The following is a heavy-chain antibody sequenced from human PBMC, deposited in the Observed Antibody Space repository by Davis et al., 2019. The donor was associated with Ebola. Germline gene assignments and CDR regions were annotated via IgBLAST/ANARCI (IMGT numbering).Heavy chain of an antibody. J-gene: IGHJ4*02. V-gene: IGHV4-34*01. D-gene: IGHD3-3*01. CDR3: ARGPDYDFWSGYYYYFDY. CDR2: INHSGST. CDR1: GGSFSGYY. Sequence: PSETLSLTCAVYGGSFSGYYWSWIRQPPGKGLEWIGEINHSGSTNYNPSLKSRVTISVDTSKNQFSLKLSSVTAADTAVYYCARGPDYDFWSGYYYYFDYWGQGTLVTVSS.